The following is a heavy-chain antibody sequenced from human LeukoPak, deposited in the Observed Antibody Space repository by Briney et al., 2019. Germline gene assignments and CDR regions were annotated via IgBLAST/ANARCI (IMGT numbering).Heavy chain of an antibody. V-gene: IGHV1-2*04. D-gene: IGHD6-13*01. Sequence: ASVKVSCKASGYTFTGYYTHWVRQAPGQGLEWMGWINPNSGGTNYAQKFQGWVTMTRDTSISTAYMELSRLRSDDTAVYYCARGAAAGPDGNWFDPWGQGTLVTVSS. CDR2: INPNSGGT. CDR3: ARGAAAGPDGNWFDP. CDR1: GYTFTGYY. J-gene: IGHJ5*02.